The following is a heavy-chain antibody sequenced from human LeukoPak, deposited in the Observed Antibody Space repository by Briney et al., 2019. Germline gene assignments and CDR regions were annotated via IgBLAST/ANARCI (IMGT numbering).Heavy chain of an antibody. CDR2: IYYRGST. Sequence: SETLSLTCTVSGGSISSSSYYWGWIRQPPGKGLEWIGSIYYRGSTYYNPSLKSRVTISVDTSKNQFSLKLSSVTAADTAVYYCARVDFYDSSGYYNYYYYMDVWGKGTTVTVSS. CDR3: ARVDFYDSSGYYNYYYYMDV. J-gene: IGHJ6*03. CDR1: GGSISSSSYY. D-gene: IGHD3-22*01. V-gene: IGHV4-39*07.